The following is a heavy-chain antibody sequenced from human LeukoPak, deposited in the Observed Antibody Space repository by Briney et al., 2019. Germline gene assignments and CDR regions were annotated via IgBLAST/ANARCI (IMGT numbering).Heavy chain of an antibody. Sequence: PSETLSLTCTVSGGSISSYYWSWIRQPPGKGLEWIGYIYYSGSTNYNPSLKSRVTISVDTSKNQFSLKLSSVTAADTAVYYCARAPESSGYYFYFDYWGQGTLVTVSS. CDR3: ARAPESSGYYFYFDY. CDR1: GGSISSYY. J-gene: IGHJ4*02. CDR2: IYYSGST. D-gene: IGHD3-22*01. V-gene: IGHV4-59*01.